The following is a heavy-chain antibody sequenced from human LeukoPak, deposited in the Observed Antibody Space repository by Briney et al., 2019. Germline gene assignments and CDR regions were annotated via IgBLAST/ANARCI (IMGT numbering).Heavy chain of an antibody. D-gene: IGHD2-2*01. V-gene: IGHV5-51*01. CDR3: LRSLRVGYQVDY. CDR2: IYPGDSDT. CDR1: PYSFTSYW. J-gene: IGHJ4*02. Sequence: GESLKISCNGSPYSFTSYWIVWRRQMPGKDLEWMGIIYPGDSDTRYSPSFQGQVTISADKSISTAYLQWSSLKASDTAMYYSLRSLRVGYQVDYWGQGTLVTVSS.